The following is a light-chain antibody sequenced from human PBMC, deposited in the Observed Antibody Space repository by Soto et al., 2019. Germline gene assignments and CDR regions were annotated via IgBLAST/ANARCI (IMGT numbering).Light chain of an antibody. CDR2: DAF. J-gene: IGKJ5*01. CDR3: QQYNDWPPIT. CDR1: QSVSSY. V-gene: IGKV3-11*01. Sequence: EILFTQSPATLSLSPGEGVTLSCRASQSVSSYLAWYQQTPGQSTSLLIYDAFNRATGIPDRFSGSGSGTEFTLTISSLQSEDFASYYCQQYNDWPPITFGQGTRLEIK.